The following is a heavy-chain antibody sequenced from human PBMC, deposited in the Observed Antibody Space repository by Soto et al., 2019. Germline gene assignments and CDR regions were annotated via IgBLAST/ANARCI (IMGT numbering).Heavy chain of an antibody. CDR2: IYYSGST. CDR3: AREVGDYYGSGSYYADYYYGMDV. CDR1: GGSISSGAYY. Sequence: QVQLQESGPGLVKPSQTLSLTCTVSGGSISSGAYYWNWIRQHPGKGLEWIGYIYYSGSTYYNPSFKSRVTILVDTSQNQFSLKLTSVTAADTAVYYCAREVGDYYGSGSYYADYYYGMDVWGQGTTVTVSS. V-gene: IGHV4-31*03. D-gene: IGHD3-10*01. J-gene: IGHJ6*02.